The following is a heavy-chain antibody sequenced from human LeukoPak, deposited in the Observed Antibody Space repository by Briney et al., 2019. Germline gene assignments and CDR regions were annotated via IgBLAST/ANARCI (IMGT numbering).Heavy chain of an antibody. CDR1: GFTFSSYA. CDR3: AKGRIGGAHGYFDY. CDR2: ISGSGGST. D-gene: IGHD2/OR15-2a*01. Sequence: AGGSLRLSCAASGFTFSSYAMSWVRQAPGKGLEWVSVISGSGGSTYYADSVKGRFTISRDYSKNTLYLQMNSLRAEDTAVYYCAKGRIGGAHGYFDYWGQGSLVTVSS. V-gene: IGHV3-23*01. J-gene: IGHJ4*02.